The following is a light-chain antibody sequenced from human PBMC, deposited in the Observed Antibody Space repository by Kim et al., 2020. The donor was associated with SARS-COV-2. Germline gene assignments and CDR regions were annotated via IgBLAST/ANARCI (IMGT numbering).Light chain of an antibody. J-gene: IGKJ3*01. CDR3: HKYDSTPFT. Sequence: ASVGDGVTITCRAREDISNSLAWYQQKPGKVPQLLIYSASALQSGVPSRFSGSGSGTDFTLTISSLQPEDVATYYCHKYDSTPFTFGPGTKVDIK. V-gene: IGKV1-27*01. CDR1: EDISNS. CDR2: SAS.